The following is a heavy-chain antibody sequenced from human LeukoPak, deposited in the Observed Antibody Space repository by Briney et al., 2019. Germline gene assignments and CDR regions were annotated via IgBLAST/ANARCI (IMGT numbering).Heavy chain of an antibody. CDR3: ARAVSGRFDY. CDR2: INHSGST. D-gene: IGHD6-19*01. Sequence: SETLSLTCAVYGGSFSGYYWSWIRQPPGKGLEWIGEINHSGSTNYNPSLKSRVTISVDTSKDQFSLKLSSVTAADTAIYYCARAVSGRFDYWGQGTLVTVSS. V-gene: IGHV4-34*01. J-gene: IGHJ4*02. CDR1: GGSFSGYY.